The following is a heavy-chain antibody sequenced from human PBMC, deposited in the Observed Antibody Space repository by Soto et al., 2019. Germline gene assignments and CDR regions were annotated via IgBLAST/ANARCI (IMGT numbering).Heavy chain of an antibody. CDR3: ARVDGDFRHYYMDV. J-gene: IGHJ6*03. Sequence: SETLSLTCTVSGGSISSGGYYWSWIRQHPGKGLEWIGYIYYSGSTYYNPSLKSRVTISVDTSKNQFSLKLSSVTAADTAVYYCARVDGDFRHYYMDVWGKGTTVTVSS. CDR2: IYYSGST. V-gene: IGHV4-31*03. CDR1: GGSISSGGYY. D-gene: IGHD4-17*01.